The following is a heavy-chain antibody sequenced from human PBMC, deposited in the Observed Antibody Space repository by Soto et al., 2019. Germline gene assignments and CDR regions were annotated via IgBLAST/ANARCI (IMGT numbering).Heavy chain of an antibody. D-gene: IGHD3-3*01. CDR1: GFPFDSYS. V-gene: IGHV3-21*01. Sequence: VGSLRLSCAVSGFPFDSYSMSWVRQAPGQGLEWLASLSSGSFYIFHADSIRGRFTISRDDAKNLLFLQMNSLTIEDTATYYCAREANTIYAPHGLDVWGQGTAVTVSS. CDR3: AREANTIYAPHGLDV. CDR2: LSSGSFYI. J-gene: IGHJ6*02.